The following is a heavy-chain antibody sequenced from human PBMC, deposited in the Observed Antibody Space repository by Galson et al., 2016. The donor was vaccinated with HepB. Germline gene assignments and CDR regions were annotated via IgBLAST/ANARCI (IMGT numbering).Heavy chain of an antibody. CDR2: ISGSGNDR. CDR1: GFTFDSYA. J-gene: IGHJ4*02. D-gene: IGHD1/OR15-1a*01. Sequence: SLRLSCAASGFTFDSYAMTWVRQAPAKGLEWVSAISGSGNDRYYADSVKGRFTISRDNSKNTLYLQMNNVTVDDTAVYFCAKDGNGEQRPYYFDYWGQGIRVTFSS. CDR3: AKDGNGEQRPYYFDY. V-gene: IGHV3-23*01.